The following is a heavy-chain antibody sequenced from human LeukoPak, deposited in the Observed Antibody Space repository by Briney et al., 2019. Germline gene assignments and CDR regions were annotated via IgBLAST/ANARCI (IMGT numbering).Heavy chain of an antibody. CDR1: GYRFTSYW. CDR3: AVSVRGPAAIPVIVDY. CDR2: IDPSDSYT. J-gene: IGHJ4*02. D-gene: IGHD2-2*02. Sequence: GESLRISCKGSGYRFTSYWISWVRQMPGKGLEWMGRIDPSDSYTNYSPSFQGHVTISADKSISTAYLQWSSLMASDSAMYYCAVSVRGPAAIPVIVDYWGQGTLVTVSS. V-gene: IGHV5-10-1*01.